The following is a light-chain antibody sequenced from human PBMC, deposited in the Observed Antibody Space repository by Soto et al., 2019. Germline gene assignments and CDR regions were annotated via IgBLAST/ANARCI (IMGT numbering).Light chain of an antibody. CDR1: QTISSW. CDR3: KHYNSYEEA. J-gene: IGKJ1*01. Sequence: DIQMTQSPSTLSGSVGDRVTITCRASQTISSWLAWYQQKQGKAPKLLIYKASTLKSGVPSRFSGSGSGTEFSLNISSLQPDDFATYYCKHYNSYEEAFGQG. CDR2: KAS. V-gene: IGKV1-5*03.